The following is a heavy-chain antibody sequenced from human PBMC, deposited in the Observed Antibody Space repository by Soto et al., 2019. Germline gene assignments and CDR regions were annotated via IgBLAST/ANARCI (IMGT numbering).Heavy chain of an antibody. Sequence: LRLSCAASGFTFSNYWMSWVRQAPGKGLEWVANIKEDGSERYYVDSVKGRFTISRDNAKNSLYLQMTSLRPEDTAVYYCTRGHPSIYNYWGQGTLVTVSS. CDR1: GFTFSNYW. CDR3: TRGHPSIYNY. J-gene: IGHJ4*02. CDR2: IKEDGSER. V-gene: IGHV3-7*01. D-gene: IGHD4-4*01.